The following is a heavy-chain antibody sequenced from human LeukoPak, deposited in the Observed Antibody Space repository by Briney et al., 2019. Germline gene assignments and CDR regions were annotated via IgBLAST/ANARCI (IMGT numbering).Heavy chain of an antibody. J-gene: IGHJ4*02. CDR3: AREGPRITGTTLDY. CDR1: GDSVSTNSAA. V-gene: IGHV6-1*01. CDR2: TYYRSKWYN. Sequence: SQTLSLTCALSGDSVSTNSAAWNWIRQSPSRGLEWLGRTYYRSKWYNDYAVSVKSRITINPATSKNQFSLQLNSVTPGDTAVYYCAREGPRITGTTLDYWGQGTLVTVSS. D-gene: IGHD1-7*01.